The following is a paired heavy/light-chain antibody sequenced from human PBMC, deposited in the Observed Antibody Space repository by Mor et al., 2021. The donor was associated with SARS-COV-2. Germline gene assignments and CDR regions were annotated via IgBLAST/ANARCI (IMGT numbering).Heavy chain of an antibody. Sequence: QVQLQESGPGLVKPSQTLSLTCTVSGGSISSGGYYWSWIRQHPGKGLEWIGYIYYSGSTSYNPSLRSRVTISVDTSKNQFSLKLRSVTAADTAVYYCAKYYYDNSGDSRYFDYWGQGTLVTVSS. J-gene: IGHJ4*02. CDR2: IYYSGST. V-gene: IGHV4-31*03. D-gene: IGHD3-22*01. CDR1: GGSISSGGYY. CDR3: AKYYYDNSGDSRYFDY.
Light chain of an antibody. CDR3: SSYAGSNNLV. Sequence: QSALTQPPSASGSPGQSVTISCTGTSSDVGGYNYVSWYQQHPGKAPKPMIYEVSRRPSGVPDRFAGSKSGNTASLTVSGLQAEDEADYYCSSYAGSNNLVFGGGTKLTVL. CDR1: SSDVGGYNY. V-gene: IGLV2-8*01. CDR2: EVS. J-gene: IGLJ2*01.